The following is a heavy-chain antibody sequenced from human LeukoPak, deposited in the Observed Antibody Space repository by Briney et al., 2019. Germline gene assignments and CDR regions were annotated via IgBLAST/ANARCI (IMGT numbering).Heavy chain of an antibody. V-gene: IGHV3-74*01. CDR3: ARANDRHYYYGMDV. J-gene: IGHJ6*02. CDR2: VSSDGSST. CDR1: GFTFSNYW. Sequence: GGSRRLSCAASGFTFSNYWMHWVRQAPGKGLVWVSHVSSDGSSTNYADSVKGRFTISRDNAKNTLFLQMNSLRAEDTAVYYCARANDRHYYYGMDVWGQGTTVTVSS.